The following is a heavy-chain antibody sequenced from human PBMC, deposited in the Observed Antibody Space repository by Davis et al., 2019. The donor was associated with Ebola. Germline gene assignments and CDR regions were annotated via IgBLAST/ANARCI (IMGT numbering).Heavy chain of an antibody. CDR3: ARRGFRRMHGTYYYYYGMDV. D-gene: IGHD1-14*01. V-gene: IGHV1-46*01. CDR1: GYTFTSYY. CDR2: INPSGGST. Sequence: ASVKVSCKASGYTFTSYYMHWVRQAPGQGLEWMGIINPSGGSTSYAQKFQGRVTMTRDTSTSTVYMELSSLRSEDTAVYYCARRGFRRMHGTYYYYYGMDVWGQGTTVTVSS. J-gene: IGHJ6*02.